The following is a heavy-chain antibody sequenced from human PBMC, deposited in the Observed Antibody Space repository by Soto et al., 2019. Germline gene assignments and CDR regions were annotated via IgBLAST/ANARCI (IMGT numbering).Heavy chain of an antibody. J-gene: IGHJ4*02. CDR3: ARGVGASYYFDY. CDR1: GYTFTSYD. D-gene: IGHD1-26*01. Sequence: ASVKVSCKASGYTFTSYDINWVRQATGQGFEWTGWMNPNSGNTGYAQKFQGRVTMTRDTSITTAYMELSSLRSEDTAVYYCARGVGASYYFDYWGQGTLVTVSS. CDR2: MNPNSGNT. V-gene: IGHV1-8*01.